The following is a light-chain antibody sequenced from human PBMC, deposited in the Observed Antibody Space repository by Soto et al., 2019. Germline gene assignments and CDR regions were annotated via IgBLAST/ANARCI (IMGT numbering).Light chain of an antibody. J-gene: IGKJ1*01. V-gene: IGKV1-5*03. CDR2: KAS. CDR3: QHRGT. Sequence: DIQMTQSPSTLSASVGDRATITCRASQSVSPWLAWYQQKPGKAPKLLISKASTLQSGVPSRFSGSGSGTEFTLTISSLQPADFATYYCQHRGTFGQGIKVEIK. CDR1: QSVSPW.